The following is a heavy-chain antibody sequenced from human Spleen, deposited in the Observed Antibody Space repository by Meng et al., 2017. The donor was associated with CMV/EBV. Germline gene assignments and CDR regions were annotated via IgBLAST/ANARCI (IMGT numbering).Heavy chain of an antibody. CDR3: ARGSIAARPRYNWFDP. CDR2: IMPSCGTA. V-gene: IGHV1-69*05. D-gene: IGHD6-6*01. Sequence: SVGAFSSYAISWGRQAHGQGVGWMGGIMPSCGTANYAQKLQGKVTITTDESTSKANMELSSLRSEDTAVYCCARGSIAARPRYNWFDPWGQGTLVTVSS. J-gene: IGHJ5*02. CDR1: VGAFSSYA.